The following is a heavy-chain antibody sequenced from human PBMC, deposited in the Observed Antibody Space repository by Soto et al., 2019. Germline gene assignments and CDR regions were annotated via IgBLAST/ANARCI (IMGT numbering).Heavy chain of an antibody. Sequence: PGESLKISCQCSGYTFSNIWIAWVRQLPGKGLEWMGIIYPGDYETRYSPSFHGKVTISADRSIGAAYLQWSSLEASDSAFYFCARSPRSSPYFDYWGQGALVTVSS. CDR2: IYPGDYET. V-gene: IGHV5-51*01. J-gene: IGHJ4*02. CDR3: ARSPRSSPYFDY. CDR1: GYTFSNIW. D-gene: IGHD6-13*01.